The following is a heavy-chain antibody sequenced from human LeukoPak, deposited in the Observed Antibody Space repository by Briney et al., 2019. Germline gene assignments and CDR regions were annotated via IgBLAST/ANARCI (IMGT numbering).Heavy chain of an antibody. CDR1: GFTFSDYA. J-gene: IGHJ4*02. Sequence: QPGGSLRLSCAASGFTFSDYAMSWVRQAPGKGLEWVSGLTASGGSTYYADSVKGRFTISRDNFKNTLYVQLNSLRAEDTAVYYCAKGLKSGFPYYSDYWGQGTLVTVSS. D-gene: IGHD3-3*01. V-gene: IGHV3-23*01. CDR3: AKGLKSGFPYYSDY. CDR2: LTASGGST.